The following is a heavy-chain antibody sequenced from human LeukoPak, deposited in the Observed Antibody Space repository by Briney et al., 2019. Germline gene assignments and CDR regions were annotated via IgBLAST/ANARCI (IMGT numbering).Heavy chain of an antibody. V-gene: IGHV4-31*03. J-gene: IGHJ4*02. CDR3: ASSPGYDSSGTYG. Sequence: SETLSLTCTVSGGSISSGGYYWSWIRQHPGKGLEWIGYIYYSGSTYYNPSLKSRVTISVDTSKNQFSLKLSSVTVADTAVYYCASSPGYDSSGTYGWGQGTLVTVSS. D-gene: IGHD3-22*01. CDR1: GGSISSGGYY. CDR2: IYYSGST.